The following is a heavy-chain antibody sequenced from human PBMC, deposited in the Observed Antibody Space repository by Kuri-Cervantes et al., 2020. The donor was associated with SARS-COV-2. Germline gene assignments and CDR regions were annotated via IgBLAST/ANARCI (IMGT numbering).Heavy chain of an antibody. D-gene: IGHD3-22*01. J-gene: IGHJ3*02. CDR2: IYYSGST. CDR3: ARGRPAYYDFWSGYRAQGNYYDSSGYYYVSDAFDI. Sequence: GSLRLSCTVSGGSISSSYHWGWIRQPPGKGLEWIGSIYYSGSTYFNPSLRSRVTISVDTSKNQFSLKLSSVTAADTAVYYCARGRPAYYDFWSGYRAQGNYYDSSGYYYVSDAFDIWGQGTMVTVSS. CDR1: GGSISSSYH. V-gene: IGHV4-39*07.